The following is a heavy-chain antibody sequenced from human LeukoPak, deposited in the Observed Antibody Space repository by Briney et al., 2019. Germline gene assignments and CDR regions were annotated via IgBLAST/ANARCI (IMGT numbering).Heavy chain of an antibody. CDR1: GGSISSGDYY. J-gene: IGHJ4*02. Sequence: SETLSLSCTVSGGSISSGDYYWSWLRQPPGKGLEWIGNIYYSGTIYYNPSLKSRVTLTIDTSTNQFSLRLSSVTAADTAVYYCASYGGKRGFDYWGQGTLVTVSS. V-gene: IGHV4-30-4*01. CDR2: IYYSGTI. D-gene: IGHD4-23*01. CDR3: ASYGGKRGFDY.